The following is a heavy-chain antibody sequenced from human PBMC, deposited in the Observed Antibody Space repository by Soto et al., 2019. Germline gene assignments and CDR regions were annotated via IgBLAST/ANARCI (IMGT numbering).Heavy chain of an antibody. CDR1: GYTFTSYA. Sequence: ASVKVSCKASGYTFTSYAMHWVRQAPGQRLEWMGWINAGNGNTKYSQKFQGRVTITRDTSASTAYMELSSLRSEDTAVYYCARDDFPLYRSGGSCYSPRSYYGMDVWGQGTTVTVSS. J-gene: IGHJ6*02. CDR3: ARDDFPLYRSGGSCYSPRSYYGMDV. D-gene: IGHD2-15*01. V-gene: IGHV1-3*01. CDR2: INAGNGNT.